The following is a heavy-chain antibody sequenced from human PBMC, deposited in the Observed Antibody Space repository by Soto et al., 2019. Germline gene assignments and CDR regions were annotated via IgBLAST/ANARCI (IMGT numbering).Heavy chain of an antibody. Sequence: SETLSLTCAVSGGSISSSNWWSGVRQPPGEGLEWIGEIYHSGSTNYNPSLKSRVTISVDTSKNQLSLKLSSVTAADTAVYYCARAGVGYCTNGVCYRVYYYGMDVWGQGXTVTVSS. D-gene: IGHD2-8*01. CDR1: GGSISSSNW. V-gene: IGHV4-4*02. CDR2: IYHSGST. CDR3: ARAGVGYCTNGVCYRVYYYGMDV. J-gene: IGHJ6*02.